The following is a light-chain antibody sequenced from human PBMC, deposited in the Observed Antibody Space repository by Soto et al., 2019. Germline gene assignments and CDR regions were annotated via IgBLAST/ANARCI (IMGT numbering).Light chain of an antibody. CDR1: QSIDTW. CDR2: DAS. V-gene: IGKV1-5*01. J-gene: IGKJ1*01. CDR3: QQYRSRWT. Sequence: DIQMTLSPSTLSASVGDRVTITCRASQSIDTWLAWYQQKPGKAPKLLIYDASSLESGVPSRFSGSGSGTKFTLTISSLQPDDFAAYYCQQYRSRWTFGQGTRWIS.